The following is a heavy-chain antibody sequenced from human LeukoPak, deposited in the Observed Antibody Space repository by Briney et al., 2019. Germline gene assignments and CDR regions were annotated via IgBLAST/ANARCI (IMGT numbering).Heavy chain of an antibody. CDR1: GFTFSTYA. J-gene: IGHJ4*02. Sequence: GGSLRLSCAASGFTFSTYAMNWVRQAPGKGLEWVLTISGSGGSTYYADSVKGRFTISRDNSKNTLYLQMNSLRAEDTAVYYCAYGDYDCWGQGTLVTVSS. V-gene: IGHV3-23*01. D-gene: IGHD4-17*01. CDR3: AYGDYDC. CDR2: ISGSGGST.